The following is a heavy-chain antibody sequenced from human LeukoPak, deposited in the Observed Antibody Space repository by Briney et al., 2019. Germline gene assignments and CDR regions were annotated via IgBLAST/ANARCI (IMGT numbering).Heavy chain of an antibody. CDR3: AKGDRAAGGPYLYNWFDP. J-gene: IGHJ5*02. D-gene: IGHD6-13*01. CDR2: IKHDGSEKQDGSEK. Sequence: GGSLRLSCAASGFTFSQYWMSWVRQAPGKGLEWVANIKHDGSEKQDGSEKNYVDSVKGRFTISRDNAKNSLYLQMNSLRAEDTAVYYCAKGDRAAGGPYLYNWFDPWGQGTLVTVSS. CDR1: GFTFSQYW. V-gene: IGHV3-7*03.